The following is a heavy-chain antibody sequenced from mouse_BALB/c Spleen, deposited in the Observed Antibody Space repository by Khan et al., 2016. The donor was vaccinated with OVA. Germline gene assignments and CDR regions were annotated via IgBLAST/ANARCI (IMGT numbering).Heavy chain of an antibody. D-gene: IGHD1-3*01. Sequence: QVQLQQSGAELARPGASVKMSCKASGYTFTSYTMHWVKQRPGQGLEWIGYMTPSTGYTNYTQKFRVKATLPVDHSSSTAYLHLSSLTSEASAVSSVAEVGPIHANCGALCAYWGQGTLVTVSA. CDR1: GYTFTSYT. CDR3: AEVGPIHANCGALCAY. CDR2: MTPSTGYT. V-gene: IGHV1-4*01. J-gene: IGHJ3*01.